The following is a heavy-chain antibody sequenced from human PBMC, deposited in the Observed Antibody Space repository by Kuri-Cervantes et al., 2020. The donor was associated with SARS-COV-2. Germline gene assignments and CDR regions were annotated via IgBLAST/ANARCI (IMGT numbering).Heavy chain of an antibody. CDR1: GFTFSSYS. V-gene: IGHV3-21*01. D-gene: IGHD1-26*01. Sequence: ETLSLTCAASGFTFSSYSMNWVRQAPGKGLEWVSSISSSSSYIYYADSVKGRFTISRDNAKNSLYLQMNSLRAEDTAVYYCARGLGATTDFDYWGQGTLVTVSS. CDR3: ARGLGATTDFDY. CDR2: ISSSSSYI. J-gene: IGHJ4*02.